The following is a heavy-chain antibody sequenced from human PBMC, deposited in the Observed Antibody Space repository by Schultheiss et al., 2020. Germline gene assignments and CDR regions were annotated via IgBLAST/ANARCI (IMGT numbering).Heavy chain of an antibody. J-gene: IGHJ6*03. CDR3: ARRQRNRTHCSGGSCYPNYYYYYMDV. V-gene: IGHV4-39*01. Sequence: SETLSLTCTVSGGSISSGGYYWGWIRLPPGKGLEWIGEINHSGSTYYNPSLKSRVTISVDTSKNQFSLKLSSVTAADTAVYYCARRQRNRTHCSGGSCYPNYYYYYMDVWGKGTTVTVSS. D-gene: IGHD2-15*01. CDR2: INHSGST. CDR1: GGSISSGGYY.